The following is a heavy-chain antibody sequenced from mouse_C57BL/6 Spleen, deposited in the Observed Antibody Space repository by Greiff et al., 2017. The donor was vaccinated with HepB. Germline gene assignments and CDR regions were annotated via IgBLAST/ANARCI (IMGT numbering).Heavy chain of an antibody. CDR3: ARASDYYGSSYLYFDV. V-gene: IGHV5-4*01. J-gene: IGHJ1*03. CDR1: GFTFSSYA. CDR2: ISDGGSYT. D-gene: IGHD1-1*01. Sequence: EVQLVESGGGLVKPGGSLKLSCAASGFTFSSYAMSWVRQTPEKRLEWVATISDGGSYTYYPDNVKGRFTISRDNAKNNLYLQMSHLKSEDTAMYYCARASDYYGSSYLYFDVWGTGTTVTVSS.